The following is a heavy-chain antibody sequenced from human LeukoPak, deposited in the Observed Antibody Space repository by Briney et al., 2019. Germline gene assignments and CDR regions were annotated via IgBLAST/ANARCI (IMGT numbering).Heavy chain of an antibody. Sequence: ASVKVSCKASGGTFSSYAISWVRQAPGQGLEWMGGIIPIFGTANYAQKFQGRDTITADESTSTAYMELSSLRSEDTAVYYCAGNGFTTESYYYYYGMDVWGQGTTVTVSS. CDR2: IIPIFGTA. V-gene: IGHV1-69*13. J-gene: IGHJ6*02. CDR3: AGNGFTTESYYYYYGMDV. D-gene: IGHD4-17*01. CDR1: GGTFSSYA.